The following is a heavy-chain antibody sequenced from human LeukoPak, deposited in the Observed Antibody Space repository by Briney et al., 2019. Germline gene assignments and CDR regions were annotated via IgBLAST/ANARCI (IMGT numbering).Heavy chain of an antibody. D-gene: IGHD3-22*01. Sequence: SETLSLTCTVSGGSISSYYWSWIRQPPGKGLEWIGYIYYSGSTNYNPSLKSRVTISVDTSKNQFSLKLSSVTAADTAVYHCARGYYYDGSGYYPFDYWGQGTLVTVSS. J-gene: IGHJ4*02. CDR3: ARGYYYDGSGYYPFDY. V-gene: IGHV4-59*01. CDR1: GGSISSYY. CDR2: IYYSGST.